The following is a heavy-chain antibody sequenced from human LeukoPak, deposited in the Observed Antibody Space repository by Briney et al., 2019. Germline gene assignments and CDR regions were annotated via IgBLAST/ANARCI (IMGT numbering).Heavy chain of an antibody. CDR3: AKDRSAVVVTEFDY. CDR2: ISYDGSNK. D-gene: IGHD3-22*01. CDR1: GFTFSSYG. J-gene: IGHJ4*02. Sequence: GRSLRLSCAASGFTFSSYGMHWVRQAPGKGLEWVAVISYDGSNKYYADSVKGRFTISRDNSKNTLYLQMNSLRAEDTAVYYCAKDRSAVVVTEFDYWGQGTLVTVSS. V-gene: IGHV3-30*18.